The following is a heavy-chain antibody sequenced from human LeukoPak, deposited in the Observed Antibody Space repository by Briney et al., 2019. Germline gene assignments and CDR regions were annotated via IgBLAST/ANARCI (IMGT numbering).Heavy chain of an antibody. J-gene: IGHJ4*02. CDR1: GGSISRGSYY. V-gene: IGHV4-61*02. Sequence: PSETLSLTCNVSGGSISRGSYYWNWIRQPAGKGLEWMGRIYNSGSTNYNPSLKSRVTIATDMSKNQVSLRLSSVTAADTAVYYCARQTFGVLYFDSWGQGTLAIVSS. CDR2: IYNSGST. D-gene: IGHD3-10*01. CDR3: ARQTFGVLYFDS.